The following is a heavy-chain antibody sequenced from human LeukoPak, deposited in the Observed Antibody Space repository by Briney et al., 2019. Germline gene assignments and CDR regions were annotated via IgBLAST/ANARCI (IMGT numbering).Heavy chain of an antibody. CDR2: INHSGST. Sequence: SETLSLTCAVYGGSFSGYYWSWIRQPPGKGLEWIGEINHSGSTNYNPSLKSRVTISVDTSKNQFSLKLSSVTAADTAVYYCARGLSDRTFGVVIIYNWFDPWGQGTLVTVSS. V-gene: IGHV4-34*01. CDR1: GGSFSGYY. D-gene: IGHD3-3*01. J-gene: IGHJ5*02. CDR3: ARGLSDRTFGVVIIYNWFDP.